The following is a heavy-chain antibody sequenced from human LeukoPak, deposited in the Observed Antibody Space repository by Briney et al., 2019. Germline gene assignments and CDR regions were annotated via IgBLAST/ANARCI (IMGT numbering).Heavy chain of an antibody. CDR2: ISSSSSTI. Sequence: GGSLRLSCAASGFTFSSYSMNWVRQAPGKGLEWVSYISSSSSTIYYADSVKGRFTISRDNAKNSLYLQMNSVRAEDTAVYYCARVMQYYDSSGYDDYWGQGTLVTVSS. V-gene: IGHV3-48*01. CDR1: GFTFSSYS. J-gene: IGHJ4*02. CDR3: ARVMQYYDSSGYDDY. D-gene: IGHD3-22*01.